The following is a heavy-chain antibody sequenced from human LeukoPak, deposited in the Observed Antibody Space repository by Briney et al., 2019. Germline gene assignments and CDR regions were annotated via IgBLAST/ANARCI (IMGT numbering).Heavy chain of an antibody. D-gene: IGHD1-26*01. CDR3: ARDPGANSFFDY. Sequence: ASVKVSCKASGGTFSSYAISWVRQAPGQGLEWMGGIIPIFGTANYAQKFQGRVTITADESTSTAYMELSSLRSEDTAVYYCARDPGANSFFDYWGQGTLVTVSS. CDR2: IIPIFGTA. V-gene: IGHV1-69*13. CDR1: GGTFSSYA. J-gene: IGHJ4*02.